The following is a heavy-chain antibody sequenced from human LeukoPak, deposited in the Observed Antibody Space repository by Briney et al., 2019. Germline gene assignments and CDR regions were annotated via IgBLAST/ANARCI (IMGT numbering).Heavy chain of an antibody. CDR1: GFTSTSYS. CDR2: ITATSNTF. Sequence: GGSLRLSCEVSGFTSTSYSMTWVRQVPGKGLEWIAYITATSNTFYYADSVKGRFTISRDNARNSLFLQMHSLTVEDTAVYYCARSLSGYDPLSAFWGHGTLVTVS. D-gene: IGHD5-12*01. V-gene: IGHV3-48*01. CDR3: ARSLSGYDPLSAF. J-gene: IGHJ4*01.